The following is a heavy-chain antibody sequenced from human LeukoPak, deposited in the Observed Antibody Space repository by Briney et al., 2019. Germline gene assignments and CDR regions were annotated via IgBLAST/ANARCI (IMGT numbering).Heavy chain of an antibody. J-gene: IGHJ4*02. V-gene: IGHV1-2*06. Sequence: ASVKVSCKASGYTFTGYYMHWVRQAPGQRLEWMGRINPNSGGTNYAQKFQGRVTMTRDTSISTAYMELSRLRSDDTAVYYCARDGMGTLLADYWGQGTLVTVSS. CDR1: GYTFTGYY. D-gene: IGHD5-18*01. CDR3: ARDGMGTLLADY. CDR2: INPNSGGT.